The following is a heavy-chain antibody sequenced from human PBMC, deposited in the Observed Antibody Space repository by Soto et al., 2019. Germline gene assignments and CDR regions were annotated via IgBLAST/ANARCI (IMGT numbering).Heavy chain of an antibody. J-gene: IGHJ6*02. CDR3: AKRRIMIFRVVISYYYYGMDV. CDR2: ISGSGCST. Sequence: EVQLLESGGGLVHPGGSLTLSCATSGFNVSSYAMSLVRQAPGEGLEWVSAISGSGCSTYYADSVKGRFTFPRHNSENTLYLQMNSLSAEDTAVYYCAKRRIMIFRVVISYYYYGMDVWGQGPTVTVSS. CDR1: GFNVSSYA. V-gene: IGHV3-23*01. D-gene: IGHD3-3*01.